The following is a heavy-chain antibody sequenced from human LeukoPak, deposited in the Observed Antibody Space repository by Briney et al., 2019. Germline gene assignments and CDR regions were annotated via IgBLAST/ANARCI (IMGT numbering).Heavy chain of an antibody. CDR2: IKPDGSEK. CDR3: LRVTGCRTTNCYSYFDY. D-gene: IGHD2-2*01. Sequence: GGSLRLSCAASGFSFSSSWMSWVRQAPGKGLEWVANIKPDGSEKYYVDSVRGRFTLSRDNAKNSLYLQMKSLRAEDTAVYYCLRVTGCRTTNCYSYFDYWGQGTLGTVSS. J-gene: IGHJ4*02. V-gene: IGHV3-7*01. CDR1: GFSFSSSW.